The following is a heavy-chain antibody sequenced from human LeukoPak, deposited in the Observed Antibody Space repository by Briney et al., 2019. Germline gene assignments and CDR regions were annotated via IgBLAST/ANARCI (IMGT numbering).Heavy chain of an antibody. CDR3: AKGARIRFLEWPIRGHWFDP. CDR2: ISGSGGST. V-gene: IGHV3-23*01. Sequence: GGSLRLSCAASGFTFSSYAMSWVRQAPGKGLEWVSAISGSGGSTYYADSVKGRFTISRDNSKNTLYLQMNSLRAEDTAVYYCAKGARIRFLEWPIRGHWFDPWGQGTLVTVSS. CDR1: GFTFSSYA. D-gene: IGHD3-3*01. J-gene: IGHJ5*02.